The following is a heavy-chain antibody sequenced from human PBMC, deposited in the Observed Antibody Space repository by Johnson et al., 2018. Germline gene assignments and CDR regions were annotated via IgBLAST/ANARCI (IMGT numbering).Heavy chain of an antibody. CDR1: GGSISSSSYY. CDR3: GRVGSYYEAFDI. D-gene: IGHD3-10*01. CDR2: IYYSGST. J-gene: IGHJ3*02. V-gene: IGHV4-39*07. Sequence: QVQLQESGPGLVKPSETLSLTCTVSGGSISSSSYYWGWIRQPPGKGLEWIGSIYYSGSTYYNPSLKSRVTISVDTSKNQFSLKLSCVTAADTAVYYCGRVGSYYEAFDIWGQGTMVTVSS.